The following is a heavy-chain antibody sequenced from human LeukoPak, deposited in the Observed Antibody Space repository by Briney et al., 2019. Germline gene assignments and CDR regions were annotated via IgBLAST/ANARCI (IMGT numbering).Heavy chain of an antibody. V-gene: IGHV4-59*12. Sequence: SETLSLTCTVSGGTISSYYWSWIRQPPGKGLEWIGYIYYSGNTNYNPSLKSRVTMSVDTSKNQFSLKLSSVTAADTAVYYCARDRGIAARLYYFDYWGQGTLVTVSS. D-gene: IGHD6-6*01. CDR2: IYYSGNT. CDR1: GGTISSYY. J-gene: IGHJ4*02. CDR3: ARDRGIAARLYYFDY.